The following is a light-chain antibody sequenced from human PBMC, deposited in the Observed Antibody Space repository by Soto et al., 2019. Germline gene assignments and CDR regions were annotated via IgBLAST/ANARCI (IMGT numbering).Light chain of an antibody. J-gene: IGLJ2*01. CDR1: SSNIAKNY. CDR3: ATWDSSLSAVL. V-gene: IGLV1-51*01. Sequence: QSVLTQPPSVSAAPGEKVTISCSGSSSNIAKNYVSWYQQFPRTAPKLLIYDDNKRPSGIPDRFSGSKSGTSATLGITGLQTGDEAESYCATWDSSLSAVLFGGGTKVTVL. CDR2: DDN.